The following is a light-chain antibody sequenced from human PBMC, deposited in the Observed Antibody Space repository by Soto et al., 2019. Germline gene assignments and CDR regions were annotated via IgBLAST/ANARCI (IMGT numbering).Light chain of an antibody. J-gene: IGKJ4*01. Sequence: DIQMPQSPSSLSASVGDRVTITCRASQSISSYLNWYQQNPGKAPKLLIYAASSLQSGVPSRFSGSGSGTDFTLTISSLQPEDFATYYCQQSYSTPLTLGGGTKVEIK. CDR2: AAS. CDR3: QQSYSTPLT. CDR1: QSISSY. V-gene: IGKV1-39*01.